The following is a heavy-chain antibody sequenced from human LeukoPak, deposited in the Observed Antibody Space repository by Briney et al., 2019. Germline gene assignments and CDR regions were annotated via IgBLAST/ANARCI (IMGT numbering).Heavy chain of an antibody. CDR3: VRDGGVSGYDLLDY. CDR1: GFTLSNFW. Sequence: GGSLRLSCAASGFTLSNFWMSWVRQAPGKGLEWVANIKPDGSEKYYVDSVRGRFTISRDNAKNSLFLQLNGLRADDTAVYYCVRDGGVSGYDLLDYWGQGTLVTVSS. V-gene: IGHV3-7*01. CDR2: IKPDGSEK. J-gene: IGHJ4*02. D-gene: IGHD5-12*01.